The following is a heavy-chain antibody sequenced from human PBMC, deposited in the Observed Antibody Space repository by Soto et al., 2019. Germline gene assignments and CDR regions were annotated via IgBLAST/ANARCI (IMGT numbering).Heavy chain of an antibody. CDR3: TRGYRTSNSCHYYYDC. J-gene: IGHJ4*02. CDR2: IYRTGST. CDR1: GGSFTSNNW. V-gene: IGHV4-4*02. Sequence: SETLSLTCAVSGGSFTSNNWWTWVRKPPGQGLEWIGEIYRTGSTNYNPSLKSRVTISVDTSKNLFSLKLSSVAAADTAVYYCTRGYRTSNSCHYYYDCWGQGTPVTVSS. D-gene: IGHD2-2*01.